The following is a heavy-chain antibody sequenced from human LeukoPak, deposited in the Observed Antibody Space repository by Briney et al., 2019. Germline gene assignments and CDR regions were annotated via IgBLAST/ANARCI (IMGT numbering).Heavy chain of an antibody. V-gene: IGHV3-74*01. J-gene: IGHJ5*02. CDR1: GFTFSDYW. CDR2: INPDGSSA. CDR3: ARFKVTVTSIP. Sequence: PGGSLRLSCAASGFTFSDYWMHWVRQAPGKGLVWVSRINPDGSSASYADSVKGRFTISRDNAENTLYLQMNSLRAEDTAVYYCARFKVTVTSIPWGQGTLVTVSS. D-gene: IGHD4-11*01.